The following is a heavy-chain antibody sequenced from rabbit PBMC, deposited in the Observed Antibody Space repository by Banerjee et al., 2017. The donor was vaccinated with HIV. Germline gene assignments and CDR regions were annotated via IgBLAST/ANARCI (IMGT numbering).Heavy chain of an antibody. CDR1: GFNFSSCG. CDR3: ARDDL. CDR2: IDPVFGGT. V-gene: IGHV1S47*01. J-gene: IGHJ4*01. Sequence: QEQLVESGGGLVQPGGSLKLSCKASGFNFSSCGVSWVRQAPGKGLEWIGYIDPVFGGTYYATWVNGRFTISSHNAQNTLYLQLNSLTVADTATYFCARDDLWGPGTLVTVS.